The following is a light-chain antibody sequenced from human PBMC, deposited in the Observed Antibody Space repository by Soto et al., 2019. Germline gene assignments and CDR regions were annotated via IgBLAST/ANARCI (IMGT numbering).Light chain of an antibody. V-gene: IGKV1-39*01. CDR3: QQCYSTPRT. CDR2: AAS. CDR1: PSISSY. J-gene: IGKJ1*01. Sequence: DIQMTQSPSSLSASVGDRVTITCRASPSISSYLNWYQQKPGKAPKLLIYAASSLQIGVPSRFSGSGSGTYFTLTISSLQPEDLATYYCQQCYSTPRTFGQGTKVEIK.